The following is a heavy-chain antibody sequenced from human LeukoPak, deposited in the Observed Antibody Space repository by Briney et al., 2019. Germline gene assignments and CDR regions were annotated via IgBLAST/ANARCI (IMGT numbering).Heavy chain of an antibody. CDR3: ARDSSGSSLTGLDY. J-gene: IGHJ4*02. CDR2: INPNSGGT. Sequence: GASVKVSCKASGYTFTGYYMHWVRQAPGQGLEWMGWINPNSGGTNYAQKFQGRVTMTRDTSISTAYMELSRLRSDDTAVYYCARDSSGSSLTGLDYWGQGTLVTVSS. D-gene: IGHD1-26*01. V-gene: IGHV1-2*02. CDR1: GYTFTGYY.